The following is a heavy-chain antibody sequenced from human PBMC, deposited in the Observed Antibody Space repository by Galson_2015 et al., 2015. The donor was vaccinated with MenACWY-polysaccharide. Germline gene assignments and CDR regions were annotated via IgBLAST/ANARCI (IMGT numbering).Heavy chain of an antibody. D-gene: IGHD1-26*01. J-gene: IGHJ4*02. CDR3: ARVEKYSGSFYILY. Sequence: SETLSLTCAVSDYSIRSGYFWGWIRQPPGKGLEWIASIFHSGTTYYNPSLKSRVTISVDTSKNQFSLKLSSVTAADTAVYYCARVEKYSGSFYILYWGRGTLVTVSS. CDR1: DYSIRSGYF. CDR2: IFHSGTT. V-gene: IGHV4-38-2*01.